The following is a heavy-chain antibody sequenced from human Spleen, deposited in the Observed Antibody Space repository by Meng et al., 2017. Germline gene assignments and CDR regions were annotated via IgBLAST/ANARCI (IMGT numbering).Heavy chain of an antibody. D-gene: IGHD4-11*01. V-gene: IGHV4-34*01. J-gene: IGHJ4*02. Sequence: QVQLQQWGGGLLKPLETLSLTCVVSGGSFSDYYWSWIRQTPGKGLEWIGEINHSGSTNYNPSLESRATISVDTSQNNLSLKLSSVTAADSAVYYCARGPTTMAHDFDYWGQGTLVTVSS. CDR3: ARGPTTMAHDFDY. CDR1: GGSFSDYY. CDR2: INHSGST.